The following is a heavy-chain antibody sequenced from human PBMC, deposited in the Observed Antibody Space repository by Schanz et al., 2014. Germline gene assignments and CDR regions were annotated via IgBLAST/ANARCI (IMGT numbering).Heavy chain of an antibody. J-gene: IGHJ4*01. CDR2: ITRSGGGT. CDR1: GFTFSSYA. V-gene: IGHV3-64D*06. D-gene: IGHD6-13*01. CDR3: AREQIMAAAGLVDY. Sequence: EVQLVESGGGLVQPGGSLRLSCAASGFTFSSYAMHWVRQASGKGLEYVSAITRSGGGTYYSDSVKGRFTISRDNAKKTLSLQMISLRAEDTAVYYCAREQIMAAAGLVDYWGHGTLVTVSS.